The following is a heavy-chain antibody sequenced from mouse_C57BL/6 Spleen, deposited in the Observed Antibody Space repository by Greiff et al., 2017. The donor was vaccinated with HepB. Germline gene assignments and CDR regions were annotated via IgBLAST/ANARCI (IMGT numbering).Heavy chain of an antibody. CDR1: GYTFTDYN. V-gene: IGHV1-22*01. Sequence: VQLQQSGPELVKPGASVKMSCKASGYTFTDYNMHWVKQSPGKSLEWIGYINPNNGGTSYNQKFKGRATLTVNNSSSTAYMELRSLTSEDSAVYYCARWGTGTSDMDYWGQGTTVTVSS. CDR3: ARWGTGTSDMDY. D-gene: IGHD4-1*01. CDR2: INPNNGGT. J-gene: IGHJ4*01.